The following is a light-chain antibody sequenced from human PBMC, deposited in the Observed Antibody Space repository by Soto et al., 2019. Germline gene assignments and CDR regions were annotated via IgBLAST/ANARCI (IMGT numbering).Light chain of an antibody. V-gene: IGKV3-20*01. CDR1: ESVSGSY. CDR3: QQYGRT. CDR2: GAS. J-gene: IGKJ1*01. Sequence: DTDPLFCRASESVSGSYIAWYQQKVGQSPRLLIYGASNRATGIPDRFSGSGSGTDFTLSISRLEPEDFPMYYCQQYGRTFGLGTKVDIK.